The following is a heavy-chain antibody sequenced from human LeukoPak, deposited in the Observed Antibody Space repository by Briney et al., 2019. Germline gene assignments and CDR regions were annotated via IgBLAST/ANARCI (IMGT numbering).Heavy chain of an antibody. J-gene: IGHJ1*01. V-gene: IGHV3-48*01. D-gene: IGHD6-13*01. CDR2: IGSDNTI. CDR1: GFTLSTYN. Sequence: GGSLRLSCVASGFTLSTYNMNWVRQAPGKGLEWVSYIGSDNTIYYADSVKGRFTISRDNSRNTLYLQMNSLRAEDTAVYYCAREKSSSWYKYFQHWGQGTLVAVSS. CDR3: AREKSSSWYKYFQH.